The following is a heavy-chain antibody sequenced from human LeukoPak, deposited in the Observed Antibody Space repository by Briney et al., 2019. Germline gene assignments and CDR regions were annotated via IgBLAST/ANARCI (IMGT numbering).Heavy chain of an antibody. V-gene: IGHV3-21*01. D-gene: IGHD4-17*01. CDR2: ISSSSSYI. CDR3: ERSLGRYYFDY. J-gene: IGHJ4*02. Sequence: PGGSLSLSCAASGFTFSSYSMNSVPQAPGKGLECVSSISSSSSYIYYADSVKRRFNISRDNAKNSLYLQMNSLRAEDTAVYYCERSLGRYYFDYWGQGTLVTVSS. CDR1: GFTFSSYS.